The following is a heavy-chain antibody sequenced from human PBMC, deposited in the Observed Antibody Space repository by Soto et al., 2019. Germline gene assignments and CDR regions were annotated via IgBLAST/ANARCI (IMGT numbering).Heavy chain of an antibody. V-gene: IGHV3-53*04. Sequence: GGSLRLSCAASGFTVSSNYMSWVRQAPGKGLEWVSVIYSGGSTYYADSVKGRFTISRHNSKNTLYLQMNSLRAEDTAVYYCARENYGDYFGRSGNYFDYWGQGTLVTVSS. CDR2: IYSGGST. J-gene: IGHJ4*02. CDR1: GFTVSSNY. CDR3: ARENYGDYFGRSGNYFDY. D-gene: IGHD4-17*01.